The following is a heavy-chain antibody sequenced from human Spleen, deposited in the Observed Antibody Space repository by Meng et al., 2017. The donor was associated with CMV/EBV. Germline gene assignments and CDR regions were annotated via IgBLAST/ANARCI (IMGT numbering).Heavy chain of an antibody. J-gene: IGHJ4*02. D-gene: IGHD1-26*01. Sequence: FTGYYMHWLRQAPGQRLEWMGWVNPYSGATIYAQGFQGRVTMTSDTSINTAYVELSGLRSDDTAVYYCAKDREVGMAMAPTRWIFDSWGQGTLVTVSS. CDR2: VNPYSGAT. CDR3: AKDREVGMAMAPTRWIFDS. CDR1: FTGYY. V-gene: IGHV1-2*02.